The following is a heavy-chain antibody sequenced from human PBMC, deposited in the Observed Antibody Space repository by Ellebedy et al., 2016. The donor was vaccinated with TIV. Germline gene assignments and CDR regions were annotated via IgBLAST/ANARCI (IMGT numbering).Heavy chain of an antibody. CDR3: ARDGGSYSDFDY. J-gene: IGHJ4*02. D-gene: IGHD1-26*01. V-gene: IGHV1-46*04. CDR1: GYTFTTYY. Sequence: AASVKVSCKASGYTFTTYYMHWVRQAPGQGLEWMGIINPSGGSTTYAQKLQGRGTMTRDTSTSTVYMELSSLRSEDTAVFYCARDGGSYSDFDYWGQGTLVTVSS. CDR2: INPSGGST.